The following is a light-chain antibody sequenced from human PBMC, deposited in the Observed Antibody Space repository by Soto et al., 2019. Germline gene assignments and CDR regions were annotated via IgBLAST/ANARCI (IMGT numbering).Light chain of an antibody. Sequence: DIQMTQSPSSLSASVGDRVTITCRSSQIIRTYLNWYQQKPGKAPKLLMYSASTLQSGVPSRFSGSGSGANFSLTISSLQPEDFATYYCQQGYSTLPYTFGQGTKVEI. CDR3: QQGYSTLPYT. CDR2: SAS. V-gene: IGKV1-39*01. CDR1: QIIRTY. J-gene: IGKJ2*01.